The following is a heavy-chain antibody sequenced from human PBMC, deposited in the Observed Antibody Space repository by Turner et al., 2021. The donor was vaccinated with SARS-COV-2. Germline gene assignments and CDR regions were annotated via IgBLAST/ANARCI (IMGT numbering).Heavy chain of an antibody. D-gene: IGHD3-3*01. CDR3: ARHPLNYDFWSGYYYYGMDV. CDR2: NYYSGST. CDR1: GGPISSYY. V-gene: IGHV4-59*08. J-gene: IGHJ6*02. Sequence: QVQLPESGPGLVKPSVTLSLTCTVSGGPISSYYWSWIRQPPGKGLEWIGYNYYSGSTNYNPSLKSRVTISVDTSKNQFSLKLSSVTAADTAVYYCARHPLNYDFWSGYYYYGMDVWGQGTTVTVSS.